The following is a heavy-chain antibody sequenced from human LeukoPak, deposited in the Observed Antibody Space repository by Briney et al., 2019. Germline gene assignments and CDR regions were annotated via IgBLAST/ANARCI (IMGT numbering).Heavy chain of an antibody. J-gene: IGHJ5*02. CDR1: GGSISGSSYF. CDR2: IYYSGST. CDR3: ASSSRFGEFSP. D-gene: IGHD3-10*01. V-gene: IGHV4-39*07. Sequence: SETLSLTCTVSGGSISGSSYFWGWIRQPPGKGLEWIGSIYYSGSTYYNPSLKSRVTISVDTSKNQFSLKLSSVTAADTAVYYCASSSRFGEFSPWGQGTLVTVSS.